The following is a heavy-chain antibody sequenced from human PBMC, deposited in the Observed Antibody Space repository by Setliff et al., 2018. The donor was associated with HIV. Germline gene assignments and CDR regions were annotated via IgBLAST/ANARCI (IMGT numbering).Heavy chain of an antibody. CDR3: ARGDTYYHDRRGYVKSALDAFDI. CDR1: GGSISSGGYY. J-gene: IGHJ3*02. D-gene: IGHD3-22*01. Sequence: SETLSLTCTVSGGSISSGGYYWSWIRQHPGKGLEWIGYIYYSGSTYYNPSLKSRVTITVDTSKNQFSLKLSSVTAADTAVYYCARGDTYYHDRRGYVKSALDAFDIWGRGTLVTVS. CDR2: IYYSGST. V-gene: IGHV4-31*03.